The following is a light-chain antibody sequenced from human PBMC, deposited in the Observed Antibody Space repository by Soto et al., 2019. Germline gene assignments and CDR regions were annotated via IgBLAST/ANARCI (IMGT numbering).Light chain of an antibody. CDR1: SSNIGAGYD. Sequence: QSVLTQPPSVSGAPGQRITISCTGSSSNIGAGYDVHWYQQLPGTAPKLLIYDNTNRPSGVPDRFSGSKSGTSASLAITGLQAEDEADYYCQSYDSSLSGSYVFGNGTKVTV. V-gene: IGLV1-40*01. CDR2: DNT. J-gene: IGLJ1*01. CDR3: QSYDSSLSGSYV.